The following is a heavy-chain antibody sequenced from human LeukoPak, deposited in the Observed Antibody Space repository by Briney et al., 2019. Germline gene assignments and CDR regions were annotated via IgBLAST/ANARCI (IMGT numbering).Heavy chain of an antibody. Sequence: SETLSLTCTVSGGSISSGGYYWSWIRQHPGKGLEWIGYIYYSGSTYYNPSLKSRVTISVDTSKNQFSLKLSSVTAADTAVYYCARDPGGPTGWFDPWGQGTLVTVSS. V-gene: IGHV4-31*03. CDR3: ARDPGGPTGWFDP. D-gene: IGHD2-8*02. J-gene: IGHJ5*02. CDR2: IYYSGST. CDR1: GGSISSGGYY.